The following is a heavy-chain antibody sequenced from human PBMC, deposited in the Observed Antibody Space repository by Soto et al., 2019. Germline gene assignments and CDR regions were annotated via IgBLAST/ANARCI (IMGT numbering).Heavy chain of an antibody. CDR3: ARYDYDNNIYSIDY. CDR1: GGSISSSTYY. CDR2: IYYSGST. J-gene: IGHJ4*02. V-gene: IGHV4-39*01. D-gene: IGHD3-22*01. Sequence: SETLSLTCPVSGGSISSSTYYWGWIRQPPGKGLEWIGSIYYSGSTYYNPSLKSRVTITVDTSKNQLSLKLSTVTAVDTAVYYCARYDYDNNIYSIDYWGQGALVTVS.